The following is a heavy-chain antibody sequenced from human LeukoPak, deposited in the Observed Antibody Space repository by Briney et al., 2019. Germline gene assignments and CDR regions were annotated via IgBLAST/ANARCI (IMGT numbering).Heavy chain of an antibody. CDR3: ARTGGYSYGYAGWFDP. CDR1: GYTFTSYD. Sequence: ASVKVSCKASGYTFTSYDINWVRQATGQGHEWMGWMNPNSGNTGYAQKFQGRVTMTRNTSISTAYMELISLRSEDTAVYYCARTGGYSYGYAGWFDPWGQGTLVTVSS. V-gene: IGHV1-8*01. CDR2: MNPNSGNT. J-gene: IGHJ5*02. D-gene: IGHD5-18*01.